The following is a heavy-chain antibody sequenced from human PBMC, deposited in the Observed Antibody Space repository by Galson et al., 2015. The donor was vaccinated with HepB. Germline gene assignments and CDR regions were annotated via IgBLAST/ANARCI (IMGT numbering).Heavy chain of an antibody. CDR3: AREGVVAAADY. J-gene: IGHJ4*02. CDR1: GFSLSSYW. V-gene: IGHV3-7*05. D-gene: IGHD2-2*01. CDR2: IKQDGSEK. Sequence: SLRLSCAASGFSLSSYWMRWVRQAPGKGLEWVANIKQDGSEKNYVDSVKGRFTISRDNAKNSLYLQMNSLRAEDTAIYHCAREGVVAAADYWGQGTLVTVSS.